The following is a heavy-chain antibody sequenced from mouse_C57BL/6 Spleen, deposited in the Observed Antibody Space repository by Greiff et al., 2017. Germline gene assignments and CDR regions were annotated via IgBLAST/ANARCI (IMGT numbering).Heavy chain of an antibody. D-gene: IGHD3-2*02. V-gene: IGHV1-11*01. Sequence: VQLQQSGAELASPGASVTLSCKASGYTFTDHIMNWVKKRPGQGLEWIGRIYPVSGETNYNQKFMGKATFSVDRSSSTVYMVLNSLTSEDPAVYYCGRTAQGPYYAMDYWGQGTSVTVSS. CDR1: GYTFTDHI. CDR3: GRTAQGPYYAMDY. J-gene: IGHJ4*01. CDR2: IYPVSGET.